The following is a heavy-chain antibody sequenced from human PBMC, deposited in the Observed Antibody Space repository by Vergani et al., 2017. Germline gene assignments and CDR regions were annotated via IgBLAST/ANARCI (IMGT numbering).Heavy chain of an antibody. V-gene: IGHV3-30*04. D-gene: IGHD2/OR15-2a*01. Sequence: QVQLVESGGGVVQPGRSLRLSCAASGFTFSSYAMHWVRQAPGKGLEWVAVISYDGRNKYYADSVKGRFTISRDNAKNSLYLQMNSLRSEDTAVYYCSRDGSPLVRSYYYYGMDVWGQGTTVTVSS. CDR3: SRDGSPLVRSYYYYGMDV. CDR2: ISYDGRNK. J-gene: IGHJ6*02. CDR1: GFTFSSYA.